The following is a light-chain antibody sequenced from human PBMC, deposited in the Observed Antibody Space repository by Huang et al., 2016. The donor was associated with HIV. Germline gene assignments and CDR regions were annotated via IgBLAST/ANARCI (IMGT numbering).Light chain of an antibody. V-gene: IGKV3-20*01. CDR1: QSVTNNY. J-gene: IGKJ2*01. Sequence: EIVLTQSPGTLSLPPGERATLSCRASQSVTNNYLAWYQKKPGQAPRLLIYGASSRATGIPDRFSGRGSGTDFTLTIGRLEPEDFAVYYCHQYGGSPGTFGQGTKLEIK. CDR3: HQYGGSPGT. CDR2: GAS.